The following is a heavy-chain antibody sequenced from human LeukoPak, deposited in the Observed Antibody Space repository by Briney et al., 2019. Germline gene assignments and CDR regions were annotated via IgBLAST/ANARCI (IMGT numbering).Heavy chain of an antibody. CDR2: IYYSGST. Sequence: SWFRQAPGKGLEWIGYIYYSGSTYYNPSLKSRVTISVDTSKNQFSLKLSSVTAADTAVYYCARDLVFDPWGQGTLVTVSS. V-gene: IGHV4-31*02. J-gene: IGHJ5*02. D-gene: IGHD3-9*01. CDR3: ARDLVFDP.